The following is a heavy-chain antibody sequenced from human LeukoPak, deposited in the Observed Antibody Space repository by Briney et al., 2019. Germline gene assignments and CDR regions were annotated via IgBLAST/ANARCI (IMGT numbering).Heavy chain of an antibody. Sequence: PSDTLSLPCSVSGDSMSGSPYFWPWIRQPPGKGLEWVGSCYYRGTNYSNPSLKSRATITLDSRNQFSLRLTSVTAADTAVYYCGRLGIHKPYSLDYWGQGTLVTVSS. CDR3: GRLGIHKPYSLDY. CDR1: GDSMSGSPYF. J-gene: IGHJ4*02. D-gene: IGHD4-11*01. V-gene: IGHV4-39*01. CDR2: CYYRGTN.